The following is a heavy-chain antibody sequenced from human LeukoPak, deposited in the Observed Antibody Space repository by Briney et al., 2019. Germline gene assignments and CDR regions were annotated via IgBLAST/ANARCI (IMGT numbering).Heavy chain of an antibody. CDR1: EFTFSSYW. J-gene: IGHJ5*02. D-gene: IGHD6-19*01. CDR3: ARAWRYSSGWYDN. CDR2: IKQDGSEK. V-gene: IGHV3-7*05. Sequence: GGSLRLSCAASEFTFSSYWMSWVRQAPGKGLEWVANIKQDGSEKYYVDSVKGRFTISRDNAKNSLCLQMNSLRAEDTAVYYCARAWRYSSGWYDNWGQGTLVTVSS.